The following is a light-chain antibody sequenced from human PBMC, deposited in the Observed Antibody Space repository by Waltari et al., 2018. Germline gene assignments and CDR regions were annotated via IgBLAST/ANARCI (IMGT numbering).Light chain of an antibody. CDR1: SSNIGNNY. J-gene: IGLJ2*01. Sequence: QSVLTQPPSVSAAPGQKVTISCSGSSSNIGNNYVSWYQQVPGTAPKLLIYDNNKRPSGIPDRFSGSKSGTSATRGITGLQTGDEADYYCGTWDTSLSAHVVFGGGTKLAVL. CDR3: GTWDTSLSAHVV. V-gene: IGLV1-51*01. CDR2: DNN.